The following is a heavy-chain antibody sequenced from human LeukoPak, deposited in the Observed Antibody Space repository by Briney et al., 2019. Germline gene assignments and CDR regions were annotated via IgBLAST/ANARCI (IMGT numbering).Heavy chain of an antibody. CDR1: GFTFSSYS. V-gene: IGHV3-21*01. Sequence: GGSLRLSCAASGFTFSSYSMNWVRQAPGKGLEWVSSISSSSSYIYYADSVKGRFTISRDNAKNSLYLQMNSLRAEDTAVYYCARDLEDGPDYGGNWIDPWGQGTLVTVSS. CDR2: ISSSSSYI. D-gene: IGHD4-23*01. J-gene: IGHJ5*02. CDR3: ARDLEDGPDYGGNWIDP.